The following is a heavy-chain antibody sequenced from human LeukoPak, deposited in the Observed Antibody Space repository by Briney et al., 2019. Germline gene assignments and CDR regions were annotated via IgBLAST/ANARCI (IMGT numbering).Heavy chain of an antibody. CDR1: GGSISSSSYY. D-gene: IGHD3-22*01. CDR2: IYYSGST. CDR3: ARDRGSSNLYDSSGYYFDY. Sequence: SETLSLTCTVSGGSISSSSYYWGWIGQPPGKGLEWIGSIYYSGSTYYNPSLKSRVTTSVDTSKNQFSLKLSSVTAADTAVYYCARDRGSSNLYDSSGYYFDYWGQGTLVTVSS. V-gene: IGHV4-39*07. J-gene: IGHJ4*02.